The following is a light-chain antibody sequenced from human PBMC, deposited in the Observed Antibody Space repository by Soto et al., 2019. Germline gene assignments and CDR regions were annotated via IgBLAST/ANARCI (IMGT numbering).Light chain of an antibody. Sequence: EIVLTQSPATLSLSPGERAALSCRASQSVSSYLAWYQQKPGQAPRLLIYDASNSAPGIPARFTGSGSGTDFTLTISSLEPEDFAVYFCQQRSKWPSTFGGGTKVEI. V-gene: IGKV3-11*01. J-gene: IGKJ4*01. CDR1: QSVSSY. CDR2: DAS. CDR3: QQRSKWPST.